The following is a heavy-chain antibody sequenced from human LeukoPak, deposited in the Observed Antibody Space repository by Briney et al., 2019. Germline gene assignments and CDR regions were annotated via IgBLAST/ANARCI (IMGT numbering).Heavy chain of an antibody. CDR3: ARDRGYYGSGPGGWFDP. Sequence: ASVKVSCKASGYTFTSYGISWVRQAPGQGLEWMGWISAYNGNTNYAQKLQGRVTMTTDTSTSTAYMELRSLGSDDTAVYYCARDRGYYGSGPGGWFDPWGQGTLVTVSS. D-gene: IGHD3-10*01. CDR2: ISAYNGNT. J-gene: IGHJ5*02. V-gene: IGHV1-18*01. CDR1: GYTFTSYG.